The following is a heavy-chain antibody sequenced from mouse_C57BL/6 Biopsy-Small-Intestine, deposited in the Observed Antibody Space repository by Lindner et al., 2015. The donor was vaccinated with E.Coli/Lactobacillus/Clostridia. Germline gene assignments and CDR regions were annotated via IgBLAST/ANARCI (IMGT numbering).Heavy chain of an antibody. J-gene: IGHJ2*01. CDR1: GYAFSSYW. CDR3: ARLGGTGAYYFDY. V-gene: IGHV1-80*01. Sequence: VQLQESGAELVKPGASVKISCKASGYAFSSYWMNWVKQRPGKGLEWIGQIYPGDGDTNYNGKFKGKATLTADKSSSTAYMQLSSLTSGDSAVYFCARLGGTGAYYFDYWGQGTTLTVSS. CDR2: IYPGDGDT. D-gene: IGHD4-1*01.